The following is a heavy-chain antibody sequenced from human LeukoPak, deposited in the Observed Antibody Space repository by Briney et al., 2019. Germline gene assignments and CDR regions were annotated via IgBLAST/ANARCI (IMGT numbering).Heavy chain of an antibody. CDR2: ISAYNGNT. D-gene: IGHD3-22*01. J-gene: IGHJ3*02. CDR1: GYTFTSYG. CDR3: ATSITMIVVVMNDAFDI. Sequence: ASVKVSCKASGYTFTSYGISWVRQAPGQGLEWMGWISAYNGNTNYAQKLQGRVTMTTDTSTSTVYMELSSLRSENTAVYYCATSITMIVVVMNDAFDIWGQGTMVTVSS. V-gene: IGHV1-18*01.